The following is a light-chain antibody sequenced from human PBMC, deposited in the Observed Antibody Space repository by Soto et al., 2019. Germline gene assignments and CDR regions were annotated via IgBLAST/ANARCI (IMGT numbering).Light chain of an antibody. CDR3: QQRGNWPWLT. J-gene: IGKJ4*01. CDR1: QSVNNY. V-gene: IGKV3-11*01. Sequence: EIVLKQSPGTLSLSPGERATLSCRASQSVNNYLAWYQQKPGQVPRLLIYDASNRATGIPARFSGSGSGTDFTLTSSSLGPEDSGVYYCQQRGNWPWLTFGGGTRVEIK. CDR2: DAS.